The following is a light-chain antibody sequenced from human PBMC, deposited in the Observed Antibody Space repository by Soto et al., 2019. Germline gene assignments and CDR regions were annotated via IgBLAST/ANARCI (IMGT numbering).Light chain of an antibody. Sequence: QSALTQPASVSGSPGQSITISCTGASSDVGGFDHVSWYQQHPGKVPRLLIYDVSSRASGVSDRFSGSKSGNTASLTISGLQAEDEADYYCNSFTTTNTYVFGTGTKITVL. CDR1: SSDVGGFDH. V-gene: IGLV2-14*03. CDR2: DVS. CDR3: NSFTTTNTYV. J-gene: IGLJ1*01.